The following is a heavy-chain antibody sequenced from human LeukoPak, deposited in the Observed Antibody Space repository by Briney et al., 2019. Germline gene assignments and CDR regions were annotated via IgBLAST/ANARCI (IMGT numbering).Heavy chain of an antibody. J-gene: IGHJ6*02. V-gene: IGHV4-34*01. Sequence: SETLSLTCAVYGGSFSGYYWSWIRQPPGKGLEWIGEINHSGSTNYNPSLKSRVTISVDTSKNQFSLKLSSVTAEDTAVYYCASMCYGSYYGIDVWGQGTTVTVSS. D-gene: IGHD3-10*01. CDR1: GGSFSGYY. CDR2: INHSGST. CDR3: ASMCYGSYYGIDV.